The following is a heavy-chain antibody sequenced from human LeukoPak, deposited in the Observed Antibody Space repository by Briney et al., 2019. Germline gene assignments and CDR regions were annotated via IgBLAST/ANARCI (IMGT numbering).Heavy chain of an antibody. Sequence: SETLSLTCTVSGGSISSYYRSWIRQPPGKGLEWIGYIYYSGSTNYNPSLKSRVTISVDTSKNQFSLKLSSVTAADTAVYYCASLNPYDCSGGSCYPGGFDYWGQGTLVTVSS. V-gene: IGHV4-59*01. J-gene: IGHJ4*02. D-gene: IGHD2-15*01. CDR3: ASLNPYDCSGGSCYPGGFDY. CDR1: GGSISSYY. CDR2: IYYSGST.